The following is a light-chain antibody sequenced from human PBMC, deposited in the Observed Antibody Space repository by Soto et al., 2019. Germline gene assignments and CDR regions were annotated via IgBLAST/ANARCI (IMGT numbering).Light chain of an antibody. CDR3: QQYNSYSRT. Sequence: QMTQSPSTLSASVGDRVTITCRASQSISSWLAWYQQKPGKAPKLLIYKASSLESGVPSRFSGSGSGTEFTLTISSLQPDDFATYYCQQYNSYSRTFGQGTKVEIK. V-gene: IGKV1-5*03. CDR1: QSISSW. J-gene: IGKJ1*01. CDR2: KAS.